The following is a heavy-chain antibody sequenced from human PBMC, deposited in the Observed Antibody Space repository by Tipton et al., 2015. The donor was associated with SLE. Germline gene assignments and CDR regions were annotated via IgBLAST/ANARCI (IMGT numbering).Heavy chain of an antibody. CDR1: GGSISSHY. J-gene: IGHJ3*02. D-gene: IGHD1-7*01. V-gene: IGHV4-59*11. Sequence: TLSLTCTVSGGSISSHYWSWIRQPPGKGLEWIGYIYYSGSTNYNPSLKSRVTISVDTSKNQISLKLSSVTAADTAVYYCARDPGNFFDAFDIWGQGTMVTVSS. CDR2: IYYSGST. CDR3: ARDPGNFFDAFDI.